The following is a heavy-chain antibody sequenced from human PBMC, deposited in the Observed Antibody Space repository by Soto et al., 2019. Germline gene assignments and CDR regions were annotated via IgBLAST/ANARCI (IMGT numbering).Heavy chain of an antibody. CDR3: ATDYYGSGSYGPGEYYYGMDV. J-gene: IGHJ6*02. CDR2: ISSSGSTI. V-gene: IGHV3-48*03. CDR1: GFTFSSYE. Sequence: GGSLRLSCSASGFTFSSYEITFVGHAPFKWLGWVSYISSSGSTIYYADSVKGRFTISRDNAKNSLYLQMNSLRAEDTAVYYCATDYYGSGSYGPGEYYYGMDVWGQGTTVTVSS. D-gene: IGHD3-10*01.